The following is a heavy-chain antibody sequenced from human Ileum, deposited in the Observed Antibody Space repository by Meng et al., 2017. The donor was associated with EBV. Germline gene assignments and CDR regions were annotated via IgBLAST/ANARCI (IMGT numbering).Heavy chain of an antibody. D-gene: IGHD6-19*01. V-gene: IGHV4-4*02. J-gene: IGHJ4*02. CDR1: GGSISSSNW. Sequence: HAQCQASVPGLVKPSRPLSLTCPVSGGSISSSNWWSWVRQPPGKGLEWIGEIYHSGSTNYNPSLKSRVTISVDKSKNQFSLNLSSVTAADTAVYYCARVGQWLPIDYWGQGTLVTVSS. CDR3: ARVGQWLPIDY. CDR2: IYHSGST.